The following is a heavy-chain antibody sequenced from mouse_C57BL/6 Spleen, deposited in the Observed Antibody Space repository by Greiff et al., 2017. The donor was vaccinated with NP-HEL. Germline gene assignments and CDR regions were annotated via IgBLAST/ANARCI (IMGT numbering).Heavy chain of an antibody. Sequence: QVQLKQSGPGLVQPSQSLSITCTVSGFSLTSYGVHWVRQPPGKGLEWLGVIWSGGSTDYNAAFISRLSISKDNSKSQVFFKMNSLQADDTAIYYCAKNSDDGLGYYFDYWGQGTTLTVSS. V-gene: IGHV2-4*01. CDR3: AKNSDDGLGYYFDY. CDR1: GFSLTSYG. D-gene: IGHD2-3*01. J-gene: IGHJ2*01. CDR2: IWSGGST.